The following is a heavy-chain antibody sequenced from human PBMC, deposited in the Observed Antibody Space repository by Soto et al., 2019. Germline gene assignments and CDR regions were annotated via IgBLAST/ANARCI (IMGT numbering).Heavy chain of an antibody. CDR3: AKEERAYASGSYYN. CDR1: GFPFSFYS. CDR2: ITSTSSAI. J-gene: IGHJ4*02. V-gene: IGHV3-48*01. D-gene: IGHD3-10*01. Sequence: PGGSLRLSCAASGFPFSFYSMSWVRQAPGKGLEWISYITSTSSAINYADSVRGRFTISRDNGMQSLFLHMNSLRAEDTAVYYCAKEERAYASGSYYNWGQGTLVTVSS.